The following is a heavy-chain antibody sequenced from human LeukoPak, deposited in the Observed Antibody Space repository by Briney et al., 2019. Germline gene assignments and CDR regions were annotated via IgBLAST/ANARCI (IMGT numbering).Heavy chain of an antibody. CDR1: GFTFSSYW. V-gene: IGHV3-7*01. CDR3: YNYYYMDV. Sequence: QSGGSLRLSCAASGFTFSSYWMSWVRQAPGKGLEWVANIKQDGSEKYYVDSVKGRFTISRDNAKNSLYLQMNSLRAEDTAVYPDYNYYYMDVWGKGTTVTVSS. J-gene: IGHJ6*03. CDR2: IKQDGSEK.